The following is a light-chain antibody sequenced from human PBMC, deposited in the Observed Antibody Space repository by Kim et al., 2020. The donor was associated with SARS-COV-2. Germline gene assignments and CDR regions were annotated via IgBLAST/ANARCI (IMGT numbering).Light chain of an antibody. CDR2: EVS. Sequence: PGQSVTISCTGTSSDVGGYNYVSWYQQHPGKAPKLMIYEVSKRPSGVPDRFSGSKSGNTASLTVSVLQAEDEADYYCSSYAGSNRVFGTGTKVTVL. CDR3: SSYAGSNRV. V-gene: IGLV2-8*01. CDR1: SSDVGGYNY. J-gene: IGLJ1*01.